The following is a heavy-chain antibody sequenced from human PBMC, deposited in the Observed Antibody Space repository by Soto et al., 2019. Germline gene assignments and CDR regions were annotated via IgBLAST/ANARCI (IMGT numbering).Heavy chain of an antibody. V-gene: IGHV6-1*01. D-gene: IGHD2-15*01. CDR3: ARSEEDSDYYYYGLDV. J-gene: IGHJ6*02. Sequence: PSQTLALACVISGDSVSSISVACNFVRQSPSRGLGLLGRTYYRSRWYSDFAVSVRGRIVINADTSKNQFSLQLNSVTPEDTAVYFCARSEEDSDYYYYGLDVWGQGTTVTVSS. CDR2: TYYRSRWYS. CDR1: GDSVSSISVA.